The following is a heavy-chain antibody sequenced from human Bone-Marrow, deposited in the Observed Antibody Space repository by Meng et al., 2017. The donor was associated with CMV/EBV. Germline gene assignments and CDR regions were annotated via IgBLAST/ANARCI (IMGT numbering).Heavy chain of an antibody. CDR3: AREYYQYYFDY. CDR2: ISYDGSNK. Sequence: GESLKISCAASGFTFSSHAMHWVRQAPGKGLEWVALISYDGSNKYYADSVKGRFTISRDNSKNTLFLQMNSLRAEDTAVYFCAREYYQYYFDYWGQGTLVTVSS. J-gene: IGHJ4*02. V-gene: IGHV3-30-3*01. D-gene: IGHD3-10*01. CDR1: GFTFSSHA.